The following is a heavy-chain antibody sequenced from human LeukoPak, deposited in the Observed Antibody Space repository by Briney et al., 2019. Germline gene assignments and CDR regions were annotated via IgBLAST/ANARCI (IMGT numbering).Heavy chain of an antibody. J-gene: IGHJ4*02. CDR3: ARDPFGRSYFDY. V-gene: IGHV4-34*01. CDR2: INHGGDT. Sequence: SETLSLTRAVYGGSFSGYYWNWIRQPPGKGLEWIGEINHGGDTNYNPSLKSRVTVSVDTSKKQFSLKVRSVTAAETAVYYCARDPFGRSYFDYWGQGTLLTVSS. D-gene: IGHD1-14*01. CDR1: GGSFSGYY.